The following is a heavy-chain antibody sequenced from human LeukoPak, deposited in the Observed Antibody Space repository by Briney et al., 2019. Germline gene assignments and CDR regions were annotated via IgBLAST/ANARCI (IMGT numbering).Heavy chain of an antibody. D-gene: IGHD6-13*01. J-gene: IGHJ4*02. CDR2: IRSKAYGGTT. CDR3: TRVRGLYSSSWPLDY. V-gene: IGHV3-49*04. Sequence: GGSLRLSCAASGFTFSSYWMSWVRQAPGKGLEWVGFIRSKAYGGTTEYAASVKGRFTISRDDSKSIAYLQMNSLKTEDTAVYYCTRVRGLYSSSWPLDYWGQGTLVTVSS. CDR1: GFTFSSYW.